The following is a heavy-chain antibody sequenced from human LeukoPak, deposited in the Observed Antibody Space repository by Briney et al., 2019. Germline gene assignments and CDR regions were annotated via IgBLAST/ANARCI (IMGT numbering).Heavy chain of an antibody. CDR2: IIPIFGTA. CDR3: ARGARNSYGLISGGMDV. CDR1: GGAFSSYA. J-gene: IGHJ6*02. Sequence: VASVKVSCKASGGAFSSYAISWVRQAPGQGLEWMGGIIPIFGTANYAQKFQGRVTITADESTSTAYMELSSLRSEDTAVYYCARGARNSYGLISGGMDVWGQGTTVTVSS. V-gene: IGHV1-69*13. D-gene: IGHD5-18*01.